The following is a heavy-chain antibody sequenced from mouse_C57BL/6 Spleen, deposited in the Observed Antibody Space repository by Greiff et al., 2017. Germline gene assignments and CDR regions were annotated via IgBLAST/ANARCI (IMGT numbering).Heavy chain of an antibody. Sequence: VHLVESGPGLVQPSQSLSITCTVSGFSLTSYGVHWVRQSPGQGLEWLGVIWRGGSTAYNAAFISRLSISKDNSKGQVFFKMNSLQADDTAIYYCARIGYEGYYFDYWGQGTTLTVSS. CDR3: ARIGYEGYYFDY. V-gene: IGHV2-2*01. CDR2: IWRGGST. CDR1: GFSLTSYG. D-gene: IGHD2-2*01. J-gene: IGHJ2*01.